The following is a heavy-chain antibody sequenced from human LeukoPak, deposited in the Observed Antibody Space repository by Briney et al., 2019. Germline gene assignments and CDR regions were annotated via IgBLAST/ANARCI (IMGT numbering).Heavy chain of an antibody. V-gene: IGHV1-69*13. D-gene: IGHD3-22*01. CDR3: ARGTYYYDTSAYGSLDY. Sequence: SVKVSCKASGGTFSSYAINWVRQAPGQGLEWMGGIIPIFATANYAQKFQGRLTITADESTTTAYMELSSLRSEDTAVYYCARGTYYYDTSAYGSLDYWGQGTLVTVSS. J-gene: IGHJ4*02. CDR2: IIPIFATA. CDR1: GGTFSSYA.